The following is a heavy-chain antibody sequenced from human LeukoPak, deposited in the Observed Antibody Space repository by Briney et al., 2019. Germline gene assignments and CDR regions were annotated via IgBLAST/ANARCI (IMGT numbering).Heavy chain of an antibody. D-gene: IGHD3-10*01. J-gene: IGHJ4*02. Sequence: PGGSLRLSCAASGCTFSSYSMNWVRQAPGKGLEWVSYISSDSRTIYYADSVKGRFTISRDNAKNSLYLQMKSLRDEDTAVYYCARYGSGTSYITNYFDYWGQGTLVTVSS. V-gene: IGHV3-48*02. CDR1: GCTFSSYS. CDR2: ISSDSRTI. CDR3: ARYGSGTSYITNYFDY.